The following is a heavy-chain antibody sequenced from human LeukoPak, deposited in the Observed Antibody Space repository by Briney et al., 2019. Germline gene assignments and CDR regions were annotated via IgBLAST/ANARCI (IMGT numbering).Heavy chain of an antibody. Sequence: SETLSLTCTVSGGSISSYYWSWIRQPPGKGLEWIGYIYYSGSTNYNPSLKSRVTISEDTSKNQFSLKLSSVTAADTAVYYCARGGGDWYGAFDIWGQGTMVTVSS. CDR2: IYYSGST. V-gene: IGHV4-59*01. J-gene: IGHJ3*02. CDR3: ARGGGDWYGAFDI. CDR1: GGSISSYY. D-gene: IGHD2-21*02.